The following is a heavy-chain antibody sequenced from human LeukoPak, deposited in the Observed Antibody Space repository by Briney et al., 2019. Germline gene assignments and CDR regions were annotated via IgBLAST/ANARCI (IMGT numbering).Heavy chain of an antibody. J-gene: IGHJ4*02. V-gene: IGHV3-21*01. Sequence: GGSLRLSCTASGFTFSNFGMNWVRQAPGKGLEWVSIITSGVGITYYADSLKGRFTISRDNAKNSLYLQMDSLRAEDTAVYYCARYNSGWNDYWGQGTLVTVSS. CDR2: ITSGVGIT. CDR1: GFTFSNFG. D-gene: IGHD6-19*01. CDR3: ARYNSGWNDY.